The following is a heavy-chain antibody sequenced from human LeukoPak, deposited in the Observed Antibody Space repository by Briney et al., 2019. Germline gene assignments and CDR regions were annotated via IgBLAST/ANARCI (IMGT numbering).Heavy chain of an antibody. D-gene: IGHD3-10*01. Sequence: GGSLRLSCAASGFIFSTYGMHWVRQAPGKGLEWVAFIRNDGSDKYYAVSVKGRFTISRDNSKNTLYLQMNSLRAEDTALYYCARDTHYYGSGSPAFDIWGQGTMVTVSS. V-gene: IGHV3-30*02. J-gene: IGHJ3*02. CDR1: GFIFSTYG. CDR2: IRNDGSDK. CDR3: ARDTHYYGSGSPAFDI.